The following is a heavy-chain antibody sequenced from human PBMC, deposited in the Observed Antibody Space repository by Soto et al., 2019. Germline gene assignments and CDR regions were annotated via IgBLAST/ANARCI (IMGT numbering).Heavy chain of an antibody. D-gene: IGHD4-17*01. J-gene: IGHJ6*03. CDR2: ISSSSSYI. V-gene: IGHV3-21*01. Sequence: EVQLVESGEGLVKPGGSLRLSCAASGFTFRSYSMNWVRQAPGQGLEWVSSISSSSSYIYYADSVKGRFTISRDNAKNSLYLQMNSLRAEDTAVYYCARGDDYGDYYYYYYMDVWGKGTTVTVSS. CDR3: ARGDDYGDYYYYYYMDV. CDR1: GFTFRSYS.